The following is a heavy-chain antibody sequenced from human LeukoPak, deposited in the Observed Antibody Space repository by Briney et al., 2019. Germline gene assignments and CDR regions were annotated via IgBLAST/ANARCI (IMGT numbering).Heavy chain of an antibody. V-gene: IGHV1-46*01. D-gene: IGHD3-22*01. CDR2: INPSGGST. J-gene: IGHJ4*02. CDR1: GGTFSSYA. Sequence: ASVKVSCKASGGTFSSYAISWVRQAPGQGLEWMGIINPSGGSTSYAQKFQGRVTMTRDMSTSTVYMELSSLRSEDTAVYYCARADYDRGYWGQGTLVTVSS. CDR3: ARADYDRGY.